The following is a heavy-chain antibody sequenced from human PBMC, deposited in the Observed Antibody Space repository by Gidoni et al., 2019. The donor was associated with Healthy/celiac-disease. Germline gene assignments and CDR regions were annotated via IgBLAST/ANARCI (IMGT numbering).Heavy chain of an antibody. J-gene: IGHJ4*02. V-gene: IGHV1-46*01. CDR3: ARDRAWVFDY. D-gene: IGHD3-10*01. Sequence: RVTMTRDTSTSTVYMELSSLRSEDTAVYYCARDRAWVFDYWGQGTLVTVSS.